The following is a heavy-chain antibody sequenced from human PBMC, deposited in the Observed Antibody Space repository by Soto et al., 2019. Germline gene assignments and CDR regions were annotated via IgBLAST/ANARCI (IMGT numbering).Heavy chain of an antibody. J-gene: IGHJ6*02. Sequence: PGWSLRLSCAASGFTFSSYSMNWVPQAPGKGLEWVSSISSSSSYIYYADSVKGRFTISRDNAENSLYLQMNSLRAEDTAVYYCATDCVRDCSSNSCYNYYYYGMDVWGQGSTVTVS. V-gene: IGHV3-21*01. CDR2: ISSSSSYI. CDR1: GFTFSSYS. D-gene: IGHD2-2*02. CDR3: ATDCVRDCSSNSCYNYYYYGMDV.